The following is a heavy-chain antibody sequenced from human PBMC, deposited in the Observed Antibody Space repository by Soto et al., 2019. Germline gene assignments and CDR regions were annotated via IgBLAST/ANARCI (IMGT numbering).Heavy chain of an antibody. D-gene: IGHD5-18*01. CDR1: GYTFTGYY. Sequence: ASVKVSCKASGYTFTGYYMHWVRQAPGQGLEWMGWINPNSGGTNYAQKFQGRVTMTRDTSISTAYMELSRLRSDDTAVHYCARSLGGYGYYVFDYWGQGTLVTVSS. V-gene: IGHV1-2*02. CDR2: INPNSGGT. J-gene: IGHJ4*02. CDR3: ARSLGGYGYYVFDY.